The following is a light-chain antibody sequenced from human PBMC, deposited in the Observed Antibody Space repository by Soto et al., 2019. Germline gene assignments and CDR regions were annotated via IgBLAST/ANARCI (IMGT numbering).Light chain of an antibody. V-gene: IGKV1-5*03. J-gene: IGKJ1*01. Sequence: DIQMTQSPSTLSASVGDRVTITCRASQSISSWLAWYQQKPGKAPKLLIYKASSFESGVPSRFSGRGSGTEFTLTISRLQPDDFATYYCQQYTGTFGQGTKVEIK. CDR2: KAS. CDR1: QSISSW. CDR3: QQYTGT.